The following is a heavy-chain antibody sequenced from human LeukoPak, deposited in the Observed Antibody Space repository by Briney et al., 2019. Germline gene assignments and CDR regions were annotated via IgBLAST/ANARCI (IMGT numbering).Heavy chain of an antibody. CDR1: GFTFSGSA. CDR2: IRSKANSYAT. J-gene: IGHJ4*02. CDR3: DCSSATCYAAGDY. D-gene: IGHD2-2*01. V-gene: IGHV3-73*01. Sequence: GGSLRLSCTASGFTFSGSAMHWVRQASGKGLEWVGRIRSKANSYATVYAASVKGRFTISRDNSKNTLYLQMNSLRAEDTAIYYCDCSSATCYAAGDYWGQGTLVTVSS.